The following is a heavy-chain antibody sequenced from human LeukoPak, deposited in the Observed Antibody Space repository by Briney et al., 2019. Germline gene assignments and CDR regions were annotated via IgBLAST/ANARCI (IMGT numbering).Heavy chain of an antibody. D-gene: IGHD6-13*01. CDR2: INAGNGNT. Sequence: ASVKVSCKASGYTFTSYAMHWVRQAPGQRLEWMGWINAGNGNTKYSQKFQGRVTITRDTSASTAYMELSSLRSEDTAVYYCARQDSSWGFIDYWGQGILVTVSS. V-gene: IGHV1-3*01. CDR3: ARQDSSWGFIDY. J-gene: IGHJ4*02. CDR1: GYTFTSYA.